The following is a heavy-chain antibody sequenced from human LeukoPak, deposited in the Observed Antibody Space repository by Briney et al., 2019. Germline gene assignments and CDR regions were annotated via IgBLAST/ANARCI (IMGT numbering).Heavy chain of an antibody. V-gene: IGHV3-30*02. J-gene: IGHJ3*02. D-gene: IGHD2-2*01. CDR3: AREGAVVVPPVIQSADAFDI. CDR1: GFSFSAYG. Sequence: PGGSLRLSCAASGFSFSAYGMHWVRQAPGKGLEWVAFIRYDGSKIYYTDSVKGRFTISRDSSKNKVYVQMNSLRGEDGAVYDCAREGAVVVPPVIQSADAFDIWGQGTMVTASS. CDR2: IRYDGSKI.